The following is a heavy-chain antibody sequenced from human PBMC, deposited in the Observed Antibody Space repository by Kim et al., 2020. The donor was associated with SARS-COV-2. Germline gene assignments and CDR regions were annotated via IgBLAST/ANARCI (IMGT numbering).Heavy chain of an antibody. V-gene: IGHV3-7*03. D-gene: IGHD6-19*01. CDR2: IKQDGSEK. CDR3: AREAGIRIAVAGSYYYYYGMDV. J-gene: IGHJ6*02. CDR1: GFTFSSYW. Sequence: GGSLRLSCAASGFTFSSYWMSWVRQAPGKGLEWVANIKQDGSEKYYVDSVKGRFTISRDNAKNSLYLQMNSLRAEDTAVYYCAREAGIRIAVAGSYYYYYGMDVWGQGTTVTVSS.